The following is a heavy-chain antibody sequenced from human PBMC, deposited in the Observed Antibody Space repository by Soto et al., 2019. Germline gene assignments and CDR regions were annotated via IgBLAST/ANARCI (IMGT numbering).Heavy chain of an antibody. CDR3: ARGDVTSLYFLPL. J-gene: IGHJ4*02. Sequence: QVQLVQSGAEVQKHGVSVKLSCKASGYTFVNYYIHWVRQAPGQGLEWMGMINPAGGNTAYAQKFQGRVTMTRDTSTSTVYMELTSLRSEDTAVYYCARGDVTSLYFLPLWGPGTLVTVSS. D-gene: IGHD2-2*01. V-gene: IGHV1-46*01. CDR2: INPAGGNT. CDR1: GYTFVNYY.